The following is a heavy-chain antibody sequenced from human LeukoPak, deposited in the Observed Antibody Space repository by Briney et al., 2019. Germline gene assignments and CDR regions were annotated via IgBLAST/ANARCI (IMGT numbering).Heavy chain of an antibody. CDR2: ISAYNGNT. J-gene: IGHJ5*02. V-gene: IGHV1-18*01. Sequence: GASVKVSCKASGYTFISYGISWVRQAPGQGLEWMGWISAYNGNTNYAQKLQGRVTMTADTSTSTAYMELRSPRSDDTAVYYCARAGTIADWFDPWGQGTLVTVSS. CDR1: GYTFISYG. CDR3: ARAGTIADWFDP. D-gene: IGHD1-7*01.